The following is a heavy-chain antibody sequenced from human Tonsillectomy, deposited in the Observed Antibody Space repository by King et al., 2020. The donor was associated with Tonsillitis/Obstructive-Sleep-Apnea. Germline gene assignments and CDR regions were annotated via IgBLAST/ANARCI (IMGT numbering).Heavy chain of an antibody. D-gene: IGHD2-2*01. CDR3: AGPLGDCSSSSCYEMLN. J-gene: IGHJ4*02. CDR2: INAGNGNT. V-gene: IGHV1-3*01. Sequence: QLVQSGAEVKKPGASVKVSCKASGYTFTNYAMHWVRQAPGQRLEWMGWINAGNGNTKYSQKFQGRFTITRDTSASTAYIELRSLRSEDTAVYYCAGPLGDCSSSSCYEMLNWGQGTLVTVSS. CDR1: GYTFTNYA.